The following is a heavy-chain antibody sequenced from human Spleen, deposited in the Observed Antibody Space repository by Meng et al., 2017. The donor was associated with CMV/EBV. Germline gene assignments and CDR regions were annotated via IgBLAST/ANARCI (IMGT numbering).Heavy chain of an antibody. CDR3: ARVRYYEFWSGYYPLLDASDI. V-gene: IGHV4-59*11. CDR1: GDSINSHY. D-gene: IGHD3-3*01. J-gene: IGHJ3*02. CDR2: ISNNGRT. Sequence: GSLRLSCIVSGDSINSHYWSWIRQPPGKGLEWLGYISNNGRTNYNPSLESRVTISVDMSKNRLSLQLTSVTAADTAVYYCARVRYYEFWSGYYPLLDASDIWGPGRRVTVSS.